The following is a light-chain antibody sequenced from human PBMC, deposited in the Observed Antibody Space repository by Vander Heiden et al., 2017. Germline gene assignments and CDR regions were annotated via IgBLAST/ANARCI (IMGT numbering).Light chain of an antibody. Sequence: QSALTQPASVSGSLGQSIALSCTGTSSDVGGYNSVSWYQQHPGKAPKLVIYDVTYRPSGVSNRFSGSKSGNTASLTISGLQNEDEADYDCSSYTSSSTLVFGTGTKVTVL. CDR1: SSDVGGYNS. J-gene: IGLJ1*01. CDR3: SSYTSSSTLV. V-gene: IGLV2-14*03. CDR2: DVT.